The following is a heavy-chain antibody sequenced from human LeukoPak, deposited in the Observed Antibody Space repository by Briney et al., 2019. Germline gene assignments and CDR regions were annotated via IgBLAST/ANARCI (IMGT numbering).Heavy chain of an antibody. D-gene: IGHD3-3*01. J-gene: IGHJ4*02. Sequence: GGSLRLSCAASGFTFSSYAMSWDRQAPGKGLEWVSAISGSGGSTYYADSVKGRFTISRDNSKNTLYLQMNSLRAEDTAVYYCAKDGEVLRFLEWIDYWGQGTLVTVSS. CDR2: ISGSGGST. V-gene: IGHV3-23*01. CDR1: GFTFSSYA. CDR3: AKDGEVLRFLEWIDY.